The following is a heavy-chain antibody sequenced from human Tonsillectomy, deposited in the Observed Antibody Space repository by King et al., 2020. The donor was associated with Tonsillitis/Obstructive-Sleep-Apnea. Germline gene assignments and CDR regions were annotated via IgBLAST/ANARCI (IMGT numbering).Heavy chain of an antibody. CDR3: ARDHYSSSWSAHGYSYGMDV. V-gene: IGHV1-18*01. J-gene: IGHJ6*02. CDR2: ISAYNGDT. D-gene: IGHD6-13*01. Sequence: VQLVESGAEVKKPGASVRVSCKASGYTFTYYGISWVRQAPGQGLEWMGWISAYNGDTNYAQKLQGRVNVTTDTSTGTAYMDLRSLRSDDAAVYYCARDHYSSSWSAHGYSYGMDVWGQGTTITVSS. CDR1: GYTFTYYG.